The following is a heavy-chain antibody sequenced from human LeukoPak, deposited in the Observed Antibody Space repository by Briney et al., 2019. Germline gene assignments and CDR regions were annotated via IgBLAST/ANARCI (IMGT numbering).Heavy chain of an antibody. Sequence: ASVKVSCKASGYTFTSHYMHWVRQAPGQGLEWMGLINPSGSSTLYAQKFQGRVTMTRDTSISTAYMELSRLRSDDTAVYYCARGQQWLVFDYWGQGTLVTVSS. V-gene: IGHV1-2*06. CDR1: GYTFTSHY. D-gene: IGHD6-19*01. J-gene: IGHJ4*02. CDR3: ARGQQWLVFDY. CDR2: INPSGSST.